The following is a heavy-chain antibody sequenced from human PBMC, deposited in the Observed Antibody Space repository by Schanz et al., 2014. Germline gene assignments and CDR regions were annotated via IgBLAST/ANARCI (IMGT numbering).Heavy chain of an antibody. CDR1: GFIFRSFG. CDR3: ARIGGSVFDY. Sequence: QGQLVESGGGVVQPGKSLRLSCATSGFIFRSFGIHWVRQAPGKGLEWVAVIWSDGTKRFYADSAKGRFTISRDNSKNSLYLQMNSLRAEDTAVYYCARIGGSVFDYWAQGTLVTVSS. CDR2: IWSDGTKR. V-gene: IGHV3-33*03. D-gene: IGHD3-10*01. J-gene: IGHJ4*02.